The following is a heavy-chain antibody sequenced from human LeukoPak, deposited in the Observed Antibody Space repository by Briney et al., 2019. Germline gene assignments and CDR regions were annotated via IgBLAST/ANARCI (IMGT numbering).Heavy chain of an antibody. V-gene: IGHV3-30*18. J-gene: IGHJ4*02. D-gene: IGHD3-22*01. CDR3: AKDGYYCDSSGYHPDY. CDR1: GFTVSSYG. CDR2: ISYDGSNK. Sequence: GGSLRLSCAASGFTVSSYGMHWVRQAPGKGLEWVAVISYDGSNKYYADSVKVRFTISRDNSKNTLYLQMNSLRAEDTAVYYCAKDGYYCDSSGYHPDYWGQGTLVTVSS.